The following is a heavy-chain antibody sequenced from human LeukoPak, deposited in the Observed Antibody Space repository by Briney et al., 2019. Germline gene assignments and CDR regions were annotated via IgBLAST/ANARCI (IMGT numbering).Heavy chain of an antibody. Sequence: GGSLRLSCAASGFTFSSYGMHWVRQAPGKGLEGVAVISYDGSNKYYADSVKGRFTISRDNSKNTLYLQMNSLRAEDTAVYYCAKPMSGSGSYSYYFDYWGQGTLVTVSS. CDR2: ISYDGSNK. CDR1: GFTFSSYG. J-gene: IGHJ4*02. V-gene: IGHV3-30*18. CDR3: AKPMSGSGSYSYYFDY. D-gene: IGHD3-10*01.